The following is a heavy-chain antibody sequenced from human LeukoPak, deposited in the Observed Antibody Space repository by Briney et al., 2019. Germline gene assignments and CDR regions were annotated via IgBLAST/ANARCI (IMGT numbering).Heavy chain of an antibody. V-gene: IGHV3-30*18. Sequence: GGSLRLSCAASGFTFSSYGLHWVRQAPGKGLEWVAIISYDGSNKYYADTVKGRFTISRDNSKNTLYLQMSSLRAEDTAVYYCAKGGGDGDYDDYYYGMDVWGKGTTVTVSS. J-gene: IGHJ6*04. CDR3: AKGGGDGDYDDYYYGMDV. D-gene: IGHD4-17*01. CDR2: ISYDGSNK. CDR1: GFTFSSYG.